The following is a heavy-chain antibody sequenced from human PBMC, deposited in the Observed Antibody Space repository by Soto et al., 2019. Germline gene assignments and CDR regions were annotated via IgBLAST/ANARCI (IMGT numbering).Heavy chain of an antibody. Sequence: GASVKVSCKGFGYSFMKYGINWVRQAPGPGLEWVGWISPYSGYTHSAQKFHGRLTLTTDTAASTAYMELRILRSADTALYYCAREASVLIPAAQPSRFDSWGQGTLV. CDR1: GYSFMKYG. J-gene: IGHJ4*02. CDR3: AREASVLIPAAQPSRFDS. D-gene: IGHD2-2*01. V-gene: IGHV1-18*01. CDR2: ISPYSGYT.